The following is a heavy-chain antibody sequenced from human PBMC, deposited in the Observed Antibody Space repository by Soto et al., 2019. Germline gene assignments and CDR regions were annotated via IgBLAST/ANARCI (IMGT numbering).Heavy chain of an antibody. Sequence: SETLSLTCAVYGGSFSGSYWDWIRQPPGKGLEWIGEINQSGSTNYNPSLKSRVTISVDTSKNQFSLKLSSVTAADSAVYYCARVVGSSGWYYGSFDIWGPGTMVTVSS. CDR1: GGSFSGSY. J-gene: IGHJ3*02. CDR3: ARVVGSSGWYYGSFDI. V-gene: IGHV4-34*01. CDR2: INQSGST. D-gene: IGHD6-19*01.